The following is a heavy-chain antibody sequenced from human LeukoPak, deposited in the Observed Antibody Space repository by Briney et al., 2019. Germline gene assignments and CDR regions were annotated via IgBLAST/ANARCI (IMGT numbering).Heavy chain of an antibody. CDR3: VRVGRRYTSSWYYVDYFDY. CDR1: GFIFSRYA. D-gene: IGHD6-13*01. CDR2: ISGSGGST. V-gene: IGHV3-23*01. J-gene: IGHJ4*02. Sequence: GGSLRLSCAASGFIFSRYAMSWVRQAPGKGLEWVSAISGSGGSTYYADSVKGRFTISRDNSKNTLYLQMKSLRAEDTAVYYCVRVGRRYTSSWYYVDYFDYWGQGALVTVSS.